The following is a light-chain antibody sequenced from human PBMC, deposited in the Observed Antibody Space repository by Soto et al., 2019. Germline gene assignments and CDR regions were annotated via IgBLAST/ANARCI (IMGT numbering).Light chain of an antibody. CDR1: SSNIGSNT. V-gene: IGLV1-44*01. Sequence: QSVLTQPPSASGTPGQRVTISCSGSSSNIGSNTVNWYQQLPGTAPKLLIYSNNQRPSGVPDRFSGSKSGTSASLAISGLQSEDEADYYCISFTPSTTTHWVFGGGTQLTVL. CDR3: ISFTPSTTTHWV. J-gene: IGLJ3*02. CDR2: SNN.